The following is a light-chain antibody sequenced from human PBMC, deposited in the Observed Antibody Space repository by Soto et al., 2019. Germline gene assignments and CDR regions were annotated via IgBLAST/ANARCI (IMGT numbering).Light chain of an antibody. CDR1: QSISSW. CDR2: DAS. CDR3: QQYNTMGT. Sequence: DIHMTQSPSTLSASLGGRVTITLRASQSISSWLAWYQQKPGKAPKLLIYDASSLESGVPSRFSGSGSGTEFTLTISSLQPDDFATYYCQQYNTMGTFGQGTKVDI. V-gene: IGKV1-5*01. J-gene: IGKJ1*01.